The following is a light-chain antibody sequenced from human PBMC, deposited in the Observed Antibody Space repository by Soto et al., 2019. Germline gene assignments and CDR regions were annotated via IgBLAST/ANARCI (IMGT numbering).Light chain of an antibody. CDR1: QSVRSSQ. CDR2: GAS. V-gene: IGKV3-20*01. Sequence: EIVLTQSPGTLSLSPGERATLSCRASQSVRSSQLAWYQQKPGQAPRLLIFGASSRATGIPDRFSCSGSGTDFTLTISRLEPEDFAVYFCQKYGSSPLTFGGGTKV. CDR3: QKYGSSPLT. J-gene: IGKJ4*01.